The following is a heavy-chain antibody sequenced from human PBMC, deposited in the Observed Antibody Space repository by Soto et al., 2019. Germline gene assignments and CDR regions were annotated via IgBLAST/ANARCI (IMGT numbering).Heavy chain of an antibody. D-gene: IGHD5-18*01. V-gene: IGHV3-30-3*01. CDR3: ARDGGYSPPGAFDY. J-gene: IGHJ4*02. CDR2: ISYDGSNK. CDR1: GFTFSSYA. Sequence: GGSLRLSCAASGFTFSSYAMHWVRQAPGKGLEWVAVISYDGSNKYYADSVKGRFTISRDNSKNTLYLQMNSLRAEDTAVYYCARDGGYSPPGAFDYWGQGTLVTVSS.